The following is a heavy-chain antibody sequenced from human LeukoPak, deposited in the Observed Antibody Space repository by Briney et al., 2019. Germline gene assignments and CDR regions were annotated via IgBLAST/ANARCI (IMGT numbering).Heavy chain of an antibody. J-gene: IGHJ4*02. CDR2: ISGSGTNT. V-gene: IGHV3-23*01. D-gene: IGHD3-22*01. CDR3: TRLGYNYDTSGNY. CDR1: GFTFNNYA. Sequence: PGGSLRLSCAASGFTFNNYAMTWVRQAPGKGLEWVSAISGSGTNTDYADSVKGRFTISRDNSKNTLYLQMHSLKTEDTAVYYCTRLGYNYDTSGNYWGQGTLVTVSS.